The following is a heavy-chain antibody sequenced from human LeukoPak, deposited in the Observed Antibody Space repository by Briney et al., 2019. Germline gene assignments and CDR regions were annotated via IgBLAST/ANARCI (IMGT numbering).Heavy chain of an antibody. CDR1: SYTFTSYG. CDR3: ARDLLLWFGELAGY. CDR2: ISAYNGNT. J-gene: IGHJ4*02. V-gene: IGHV1-18*01. D-gene: IGHD3-10*01. Sequence: GASVKVSCKASSYTFTSYGISWVRQAPGQGLEWMGWISAYNGNTNYAQKLQGRVTMTTDTSTSTAYMELRSLRSDDTAVYYCARDLLLWFGELAGYWGQGTLVTVSS.